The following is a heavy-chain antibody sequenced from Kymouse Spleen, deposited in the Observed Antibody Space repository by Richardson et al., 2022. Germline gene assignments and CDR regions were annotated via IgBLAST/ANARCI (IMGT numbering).Heavy chain of an antibody. CDR2: IKSKTDGGTT. D-gene: IGHD7-27*02. CDR1: GFTFSNAW. J-gene: IGHJ3*02. Sequence: EVQLVESGGGLVKPGGSLRLSCAASGFTFSNAWMSWVRQAPGKGLEWVGRIKSKTDGGTTDYAAPVKGRFTISRDDSKNTLYLQMNSLKTEDTAVYYCTTGNWASDAFDIWGQGTMVTVSS. V-gene: IGHV3-15*01. CDR3: TTGNWASDAFDI.